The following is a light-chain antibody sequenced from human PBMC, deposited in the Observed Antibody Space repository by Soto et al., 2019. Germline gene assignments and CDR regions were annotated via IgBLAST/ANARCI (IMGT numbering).Light chain of an antibody. CDR1: RSNIGSSN. V-gene: IGLV1-44*01. CDR3: AVGDDLLNPYI. Sequence: QSVLTQSPSASGAPGQRVTISCSGSRSNIGSSNVNWFQQFPGTAPKLIIAVSDQRPSGVPDRFSGSKSGTSGSLASGGLQPEDEAVYYWAVGDDLLNPYIFGAGTKGTVL. J-gene: IGLJ1*01. CDR2: VSD.